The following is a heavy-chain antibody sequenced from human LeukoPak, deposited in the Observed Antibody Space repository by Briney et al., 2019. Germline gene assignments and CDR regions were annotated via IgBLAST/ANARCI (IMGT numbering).Heavy chain of an antibody. D-gene: IGHD2-21*01. CDR3: AREGYCGGDCYTYYFDY. Sequence: GGSLRLSCAASGFTFSSYSMNWVRQAPGKGLEWVSSISSSSSYIYYADSVKGRFTISGDNAKNSLYLQMNSLRAEDTAVYYCAREGYCGGDCYTYYFDYWGQGTLVTVSS. V-gene: IGHV3-21*01. J-gene: IGHJ4*02. CDR2: ISSSSSYI. CDR1: GFTFSSYS.